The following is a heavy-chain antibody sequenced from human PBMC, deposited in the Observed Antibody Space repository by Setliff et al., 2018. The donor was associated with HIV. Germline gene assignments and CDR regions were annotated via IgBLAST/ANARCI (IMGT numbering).Heavy chain of an antibody. CDR2: INHSGST. V-gene: IGHV4-34*01. CDR3: ARGRALGYDILTGYYKRGYYYMDV. D-gene: IGHD3-9*01. CDR1: GGSFSGYY. Sequence: SETLSLTCAVYGGSFSGYYWSWIRQPPGKGLEWIGEINHSGSTNYNPSLKSRVTISVDTSKTQFSLKLSSVTAADTAVYYCARGRALGYDILTGYYKRGYYYMDVWGKGTTVTVSS. J-gene: IGHJ6*03.